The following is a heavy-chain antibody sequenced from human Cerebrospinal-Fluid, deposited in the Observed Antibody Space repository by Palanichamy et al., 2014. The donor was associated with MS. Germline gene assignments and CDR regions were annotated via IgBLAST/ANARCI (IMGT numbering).Heavy chain of an antibody. CDR3: ATVRAIVLNGFDI. V-gene: IGHV1-69-2*01. CDR2: IDPKDGET. D-gene: IGHD2-8*01. Sequence: EVQLVQSGAEVKKPGATVKISCKVSGYTITDYYMHWVQQAPGKGLEWMGLIDPKDGETIYAEKFQGRVTMTADTPTDTFQMELSSLRSEDTAVYYCATVRAIVLNGFDIWGQGAMVTVST. J-gene: IGHJ3*02. CDR1: GYTITDYY.